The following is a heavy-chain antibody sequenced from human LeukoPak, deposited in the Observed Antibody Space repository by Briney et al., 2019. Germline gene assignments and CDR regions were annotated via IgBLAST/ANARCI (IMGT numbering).Heavy chain of an antibody. D-gene: IGHD6-13*01. CDR3: ARDLGAAAEPGDDY. CDR1: GGSISSYY. Sequence: PSETLSLTCTVSGGSISSYYWSWIRQPPGKGLEWIGSIYYSGSTYYNPSLKSRVTISVDTSKNQFSLKLSSVTAADTAVYYCARDLGAAAEPGDDYWGQGTLVTVSS. J-gene: IGHJ4*02. V-gene: IGHV4-59*12. CDR2: IYYSGST.